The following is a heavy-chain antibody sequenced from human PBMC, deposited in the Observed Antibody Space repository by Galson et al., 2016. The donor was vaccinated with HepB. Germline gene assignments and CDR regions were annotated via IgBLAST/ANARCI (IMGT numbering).Heavy chain of an antibody. D-gene: IGHD3-10*01. Sequence: SLRLSCAASGFNFNAHWMNWVRQAPGKGPEGVANIRGDGIVSYYAGSVRGRLTISNENAKKSLYLQMNGLRVDETAVYYCSREMTGRYFDWGQGTLVTVSS. CDR1: GFNFNAHW. J-gene: IGHJ4*02. V-gene: IGHV3-7*01. CDR2: IRGDGIVS. CDR3: SREMTGRYFD.